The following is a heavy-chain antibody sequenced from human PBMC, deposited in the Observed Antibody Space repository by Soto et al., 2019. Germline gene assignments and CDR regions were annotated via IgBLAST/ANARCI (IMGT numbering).Heavy chain of an antibody. J-gene: IGHJ4*02. CDR3: AREYTYGSNFFDC. CDR1: GGSICSAAYY. Sequence: TSETLSLTCTVSGGSICSAAYYWSWIRQHPGKGLEWIGYISHSGSTYYTPSLKSRVIISADTSKNQFSVNLTSVTAADTAVYYCAREYTYGSNFFDCWGQGALVTVSS. CDR2: ISHSGST. D-gene: IGHD5-18*01. V-gene: IGHV4-31*03.